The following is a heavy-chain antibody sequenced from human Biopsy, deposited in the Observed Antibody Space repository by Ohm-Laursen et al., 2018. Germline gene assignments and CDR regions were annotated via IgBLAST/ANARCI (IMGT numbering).Heavy chain of an antibody. J-gene: IGHJ2*01. CDR1: GDSISSYY. CDR2: VYYTGST. CDR3: ARDRGYYSDRTVPGYFDL. V-gene: IGHV4-59*01. Sequence: GTLSLTCTVSGDSISSYYWSWIRQPPGKGLQWIGYVYYTGSTDYNPSLQSRVTISVDTSKNHFSLRLRSVTPADAAIYYCARDRGYYSDRTVPGYFDLWGRGTLVTVSS. D-gene: IGHD3-22*01.